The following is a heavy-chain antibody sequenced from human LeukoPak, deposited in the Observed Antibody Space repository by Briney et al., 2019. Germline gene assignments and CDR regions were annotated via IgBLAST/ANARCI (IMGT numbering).Heavy chain of an antibody. V-gene: IGHV3-11*01. CDR1: GFTFSDYY. J-gene: IGHJ4*02. Sequence: GGSLRLSCAASGFTFSDYYMSWIRQAPGKGLEWVSYISSSGSTIYYADSVKGRFTISRDNSKNTLYLQMNSLRAEDTAVYYCARESIAVAGLYFDYWGQGTLVTVSS. CDR3: ARESIAVAGLYFDY. D-gene: IGHD6-19*01. CDR2: ISSSGSTI.